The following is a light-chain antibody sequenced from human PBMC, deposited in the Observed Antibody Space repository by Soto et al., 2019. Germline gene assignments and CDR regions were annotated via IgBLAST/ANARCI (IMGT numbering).Light chain of an antibody. CDR1: SSDIGSYDL. CDR3: CSYAGSPTFYV. Sequence: QSALTQPASVSGSPGQSITISCTGTSSDIGSYDLVSWYQQHPGKAPKVMIFEVSQRPSGVSNRFSGSKSGNTASLTISGLQAEDAADYYCCSYAGSPTFYVFGTGTKVTVL. J-gene: IGLJ1*01. V-gene: IGLV2-23*02. CDR2: EVS.